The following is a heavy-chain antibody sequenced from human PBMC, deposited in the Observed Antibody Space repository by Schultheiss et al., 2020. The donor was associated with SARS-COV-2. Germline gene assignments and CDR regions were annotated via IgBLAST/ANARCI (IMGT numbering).Heavy chain of an antibody. CDR3: ARQIAVAAHAKPIEPFDY. CDR2: IDPSDSYT. CDR1: GYIFTNYW. D-gene: IGHD6-19*01. V-gene: IGHV5-10-1*01. Sequence: GESLKISCQGSGYIFTNYWIIWVRQMPGKGLEWMGRIDPSDSYTDYSPSFEGHVTISADKSINTSYLQWSSLKASDTAMYYCARQIAVAAHAKPIEPFDYWGQGTLVTVSS. J-gene: IGHJ4*02.